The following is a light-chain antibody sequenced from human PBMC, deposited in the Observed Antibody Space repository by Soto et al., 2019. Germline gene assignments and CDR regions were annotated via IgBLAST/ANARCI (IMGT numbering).Light chain of an antibody. CDR3: SSYTSSSTLV. J-gene: IGLJ3*02. Sequence: QSALTQPASVSGSPGQSITLSCTGTSSDVGGYNYVSWYQQHLGKAPKLMIYDVSNRPSGVSNRFSGSKSGNTASLTISGLQAEDDADYYCSSYTSSSTLVFGGGTKLTVL. CDR1: SSDVGGYNY. V-gene: IGLV2-14*01. CDR2: DVS.